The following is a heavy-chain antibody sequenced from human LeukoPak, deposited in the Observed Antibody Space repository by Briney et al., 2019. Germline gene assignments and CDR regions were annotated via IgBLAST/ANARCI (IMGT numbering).Heavy chain of an antibody. V-gene: IGHV3-48*02. Sequence: GESLRLSCAPSGITFNNYSMNWVRHAPGKGLKWVSYISSSSSTIYYADSVKGRFTISRDNAKNSLYLQMNSLREEDTAVYYCAKAYGSSSPFDYWGQGTLVTVSS. CDR1: GITFNNYS. CDR2: ISSSSSTI. CDR3: AKAYGSSSPFDY. J-gene: IGHJ4*02. D-gene: IGHD6-6*01.